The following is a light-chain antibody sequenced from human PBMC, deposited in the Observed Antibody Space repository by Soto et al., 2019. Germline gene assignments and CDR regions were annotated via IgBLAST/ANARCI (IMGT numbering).Light chain of an antibody. J-gene: IGLJ1*01. Sequence: SYELSQPPSVSVAPGQTATNTCGADNIGSKRVNWYQQKPGQAPVLVVYDGSDRPSGIPERFSGSASGNTATLTISRVEAGDEADFYCQVWDSSSDHYVFGTGTTVNVL. V-gene: IGLV3-21*02. CDR2: DGS. CDR1: NIGSKR. CDR3: QVWDSSSDHYV.